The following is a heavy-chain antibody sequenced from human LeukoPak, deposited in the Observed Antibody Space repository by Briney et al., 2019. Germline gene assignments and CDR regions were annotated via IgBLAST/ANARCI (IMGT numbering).Heavy chain of an antibody. Sequence: SETLSLTCTVSGVSISSYYWLWLRQPPGKGLEWCGYIYYGGSITYNPSLKSRVTISVDTSKYQCSLKLSSLTAADTAVYYCARLLGSGRVARVYYYGMDVWGQGTTVTVSS. CDR2: IYYGGSI. CDR1: GVSISSYY. D-gene: IGHD6-25*01. J-gene: IGHJ6*02. V-gene: IGHV4-59*08. CDR3: ARLLGSGRVARVYYYGMDV.